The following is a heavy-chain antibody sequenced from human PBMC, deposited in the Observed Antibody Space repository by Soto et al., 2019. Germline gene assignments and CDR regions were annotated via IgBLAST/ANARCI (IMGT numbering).Heavy chain of an antibody. Sequence: SETQSLTCTVSGGSISSYYWSWIRQPPGKGLEWIGYIYYSGSTNYNPSLKSRVTISVDTSKNQFSLKLSSVTAADTAVYYCARGSGSYSCDYWGQGTMGTVSA. D-gene: IGHD1-26*01. CDR2: IYYSGST. CDR1: GGSISSYY. V-gene: IGHV4-59*01. J-gene: IGHJ4*02. CDR3: ARGSGSYSCDY.